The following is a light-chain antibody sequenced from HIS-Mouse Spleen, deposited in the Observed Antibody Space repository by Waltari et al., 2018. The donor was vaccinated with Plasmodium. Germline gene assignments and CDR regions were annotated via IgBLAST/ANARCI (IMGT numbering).Light chain of an antibody. CDR2: DAS. CDR3: QQGS. V-gene: IGKV1-13*02. CDR1: QGFSSA. J-gene: IGKJ4*01. Sequence: AIQLTQSPSSLSASVGDRVTITCRASQGFSSALAWYQQKPGKAPKLLIYDASSLESGVPSRFSGSGSGTDFTLTISSLQPEDFATYYCQQGSFGGGTKVEIK.